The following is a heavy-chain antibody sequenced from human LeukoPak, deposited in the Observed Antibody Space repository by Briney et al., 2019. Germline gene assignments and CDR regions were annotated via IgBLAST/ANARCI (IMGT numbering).Heavy chain of an antibody. CDR1: GLTFSSYW. D-gene: IGHD5-18*01. CDR2: IKQDGSEK. Sequence: GGSLRLSCAASGLTFSSYWMSWVRQAPGKGLEWVANIKQDGSEKYYVDSVKGRFTISRDNAKNSLYLQMNSLRAEDTAVYYCARDRGYSYGRPFDYWGQGTLVTVSS. J-gene: IGHJ4*02. CDR3: ARDRGYSYGRPFDY. V-gene: IGHV3-7*01.